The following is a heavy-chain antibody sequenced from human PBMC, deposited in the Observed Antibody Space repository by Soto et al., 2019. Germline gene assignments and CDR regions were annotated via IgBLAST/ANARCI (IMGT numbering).Heavy chain of an antibody. CDR1: GFTFGNYA. CDR3: AKAGRSYSSTSCDF. J-gene: IGHJ4*02. D-gene: IGHD6-6*01. CDR2: ISGSGGRI. V-gene: IGHV3-23*01. Sequence: EVQLLESGGGLVQPGGSLRLSCAASGFTFGNYAMNWVRQAPGKGLEWVSSISGSGGRISYADSVKGRFTISRDSSKNTLYLQMTSLRAEDTAVYYCAKAGRSYSSTSCDFWGQGTLVTVSS.